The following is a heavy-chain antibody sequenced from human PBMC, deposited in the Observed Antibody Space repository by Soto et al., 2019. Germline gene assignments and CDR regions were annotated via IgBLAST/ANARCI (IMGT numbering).Heavy chain of an antibody. CDR2: ISGSSSTI. D-gene: IGHD4-17*01. V-gene: IGHV3-48*01. Sequence: EVRLVESGGGLVQPGESLRLSCAASGFTFSTYGLNWVRQAPGKGLEWVAYISGSSSTIYYADSVRGRFTISRDSAKNSLSLQMNSLRAEDTAVYYCAGDLKNNGDSLRGFDYWGQGTLVTVSS. CDR1: GFTFSTYG. CDR3: AGDLKNNGDSLRGFDY. J-gene: IGHJ4*02.